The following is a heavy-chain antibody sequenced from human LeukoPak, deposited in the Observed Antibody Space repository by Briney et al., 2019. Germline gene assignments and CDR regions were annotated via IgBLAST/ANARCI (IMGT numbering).Heavy chain of an antibody. CDR3: AMGIGNWFDP. CDR1: GGTFSTSA. D-gene: IGHD1-26*01. V-gene: IGHV1-69*01. J-gene: IGHJ5*02. Sequence: GASVKVSCKASGGTFSTSAISWVGQAPGQGLEWIGGLIPILSTTISAQKFQGRVTISADESTRTAYMELSTLRSEDTAVYYCAMGIGNWFDPWGQGTLVTVSS. CDR2: LIPILSTT.